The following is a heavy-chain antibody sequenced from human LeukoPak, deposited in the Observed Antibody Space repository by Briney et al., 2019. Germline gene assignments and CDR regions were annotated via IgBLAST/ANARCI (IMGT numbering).Heavy chain of an antibody. CDR3: ARGSRDYVWRWLAP. D-gene: IGHD3-16*01. CDR2: IYYSGST. J-gene: IGHJ5*02. V-gene: IGHV4-59*01. Sequence: SETLSLTCTVSGGSISSYYWRWIRQPPGRGLEGLGYIYYSGSTNYIPSLKSRVTISVDTSKNKFSLKLSSVTAADTAVYYCARGSRDYVWRWLAPWGQGTLVTVSS. CDR1: GGSISSYY.